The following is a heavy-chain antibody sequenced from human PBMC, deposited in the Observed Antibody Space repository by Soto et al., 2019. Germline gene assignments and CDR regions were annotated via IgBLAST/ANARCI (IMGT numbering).Heavy chain of an antibody. J-gene: IGHJ4*02. CDR1: GFIFSTFV. D-gene: IGHD2-2*01. CDR2: IGTDGRNI. V-gene: IGHV3-23*01. CDR3: AAYGRAHYAPPYDY. Sequence: SGGSLRLSCAASGFIFSTFVMAWVRRAPGRGLEWVSSIGTDGRNIFYADSVKGRFTISRDNSETTLYLQMNNLRAEDTALYYCAAYGRAHYAPPYDYWGQGTLVTVSS.